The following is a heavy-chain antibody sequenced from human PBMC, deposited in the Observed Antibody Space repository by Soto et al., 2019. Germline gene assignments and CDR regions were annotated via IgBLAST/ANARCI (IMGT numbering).Heavy chain of an antibody. J-gene: IGHJ4*02. V-gene: IGHV4-30-4*01. CDR1: GDSISNVNYC. D-gene: IGHD3-16*01. CDR3: AKGPSGAKVDY. CDR2: IYNGGST. Sequence: QVQLQESGPGLVKPSQTLSLTCTVSGDSISNVNYCWSWIRQPPDKGLEWIGHIYNGGSTYSNPSPRRRATISQGTSKNQFSLKLSSVSAADTAGYYWAKGPSGAKVDYWGQGTLFTVSS.